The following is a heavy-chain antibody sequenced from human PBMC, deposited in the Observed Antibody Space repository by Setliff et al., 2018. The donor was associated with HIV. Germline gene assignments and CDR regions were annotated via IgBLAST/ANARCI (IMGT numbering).Heavy chain of an antibody. D-gene: IGHD2-21*01. J-gene: IGHJ3*02. CDR3: ATRRDGYRDSFDI. CDR2: VYGSGST. CDR1: GGFISSYY. Sequence: SETLSLTCTVSGGFISSYYWSWIRQPPGKGLEWIGYVYGSGSTNYNPSLKSRATISVDTSRNQFSLKVTSVTAADTAVYYCATRRDGYRDSFDIWGQGTVVTVSS. V-gene: IGHV4-59*01.